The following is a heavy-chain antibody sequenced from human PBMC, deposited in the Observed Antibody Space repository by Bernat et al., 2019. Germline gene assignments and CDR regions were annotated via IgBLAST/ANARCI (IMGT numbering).Heavy chain of an antibody. Sequence: EVQLVESGGALVQPGGSLRLSCAASGFTVSSNYMSWVRQAPGKGLEWVSITYSGGSTYYADSVKGRFTISRDNSKNTLYLQMNSLRAEDTAVYYCATGIIATNTFDIWGQGTMVTVSS. CDR1: GFTVSSNY. J-gene: IGHJ3*02. D-gene: IGHD3-16*01. CDR3: ATGIIATNTFDI. CDR2: TYSGGST. V-gene: IGHV3-66*01.